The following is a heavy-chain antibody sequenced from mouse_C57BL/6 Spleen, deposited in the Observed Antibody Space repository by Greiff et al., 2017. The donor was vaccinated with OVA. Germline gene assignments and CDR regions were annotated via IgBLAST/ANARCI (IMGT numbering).Heavy chain of an antibody. V-gene: IGHV3-8*01. CDR2: ISYSGST. CDR1: GYSITSDY. D-gene: IGHD1-1*01. J-gene: IGHJ1*03. Sequence: EVKLLESGPGLAKPSQTLSLTCSVTGYSITSDYWNWIRKFPGNKLEYMGYISYSGSTYYNPSLKSRISITRDTSKNQYYLQLNSVTTEDTATYYCARSDYGSSYDWYFDVWGTGTTVTVSS. CDR3: ARSDYGSSYDWYFDV.